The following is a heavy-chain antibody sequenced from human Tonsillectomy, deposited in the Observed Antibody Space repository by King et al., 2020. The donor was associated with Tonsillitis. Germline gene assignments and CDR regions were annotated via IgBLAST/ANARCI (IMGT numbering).Heavy chain of an antibody. CDR2: IKSKTDGGTT. CDR3: TTPPGGIVGATTGIVDY. V-gene: IGHV3-15*01. J-gene: IGHJ4*02. Sequence: EVQLVESGGGLVKPGGSLRLSCAASGFTFSNAWMSWVRQAPGKGLEWVGRIKSKTDGGTTDYAAPVKGRFTISRDDSKNTLYLQMNSLKTEDTAVYYCTTPPGGIVGATTGIVDYWGQGTLVTVSS. D-gene: IGHD1-26*01. CDR1: GFTFSNAW.